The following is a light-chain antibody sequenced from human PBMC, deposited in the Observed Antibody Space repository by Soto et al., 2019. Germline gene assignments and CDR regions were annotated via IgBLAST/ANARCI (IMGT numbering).Light chain of an antibody. Sequence: DIQMTQSPSTLSASVGDRVTITCRASQSISSWLAWYQQKPGKAPKLLIYKASSLESGVPSRFSGSGSGTEFTLTISSLQPDDFATYYCQQYQSFGQGTKWIS. CDR3: QQYQS. J-gene: IGKJ1*01. V-gene: IGKV1-5*03. CDR1: QSISSW. CDR2: KAS.